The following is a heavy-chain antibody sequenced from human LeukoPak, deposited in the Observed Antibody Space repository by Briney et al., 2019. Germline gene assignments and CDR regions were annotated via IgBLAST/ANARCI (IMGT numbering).Heavy chain of an antibody. D-gene: IGHD5-12*01. CDR3: ARGSGYDFRAFDI. V-gene: IGHV1-2*02. CDR1: GYTFIGYY. Sequence: ASVKVSCKASGYTFIGYYLHWLRQAPGQGPKWMGWINPNSGGTNYSEKFQGRVTMTRDTSISTAYMELSRLRSDDTAVYYCARGSGYDFRAFDIWGQGTMVTVSS. J-gene: IGHJ3*02. CDR2: INPNSGGT.